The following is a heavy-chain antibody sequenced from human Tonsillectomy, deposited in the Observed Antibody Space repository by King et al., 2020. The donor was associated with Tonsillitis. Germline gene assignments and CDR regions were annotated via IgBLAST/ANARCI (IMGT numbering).Heavy chain of an antibody. Sequence: VQLVESGGGLVQPGGSLRLSCAASGFTFSSYAMSWVRQAPGKGLEWVSAISGSGGSTYSADSVKGRFTISRDNSKNTLYVQMNSLRAEDTAVYYWAKDKVSTMPRHVFDFWGQGTMVTVSS. J-gene: IGHJ3*01. CDR3: AKDKVSTMPRHVFDF. V-gene: IGHV3-23*04. CDR2: ISGSGGST. CDR1: GFTFSSYA. D-gene: IGHD5/OR15-5a*01.